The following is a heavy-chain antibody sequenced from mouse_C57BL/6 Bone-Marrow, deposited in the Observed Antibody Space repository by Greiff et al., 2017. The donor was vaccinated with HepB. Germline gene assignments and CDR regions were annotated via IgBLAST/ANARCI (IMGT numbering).Heavy chain of an antibody. CDR1: GFSLTSYG. V-gene: IGHV2-6*03. D-gene: IGHD2-1*01. Sequence: QVQLKESGPGLVAPSQRLSITCTVSGFSLTSYGVHWVRQPPGKGLEWLVVIWSDGSTTYNSALKSRLSISKDNSKSQVFLKMNSLQTDDTAMYYCARETDYGNYYAMDYWGQGTSVTVSS. CDR3: ARETDYGNYYAMDY. J-gene: IGHJ4*01. CDR2: IWSDGST.